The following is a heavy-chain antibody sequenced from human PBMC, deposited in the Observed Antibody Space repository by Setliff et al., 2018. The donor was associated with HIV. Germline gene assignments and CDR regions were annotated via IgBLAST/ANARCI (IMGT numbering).Heavy chain of an antibody. CDR1: GGSTSSYY. V-gene: IGHV4-59*12. CDR2: IYNSGST. J-gene: IGHJ6*03. CDR3: ARGDKQWLGALVYYYYYMDV. Sequence: PSETLSLTCTVSGGSTSSYYWSWIRQPPGKGLEWIGYIYNSGSTNYNPSLKSQVTISVDTSKNQFSLKVTSVTAADTAVYYCARGDKQWLGALVYYYYYMDVWGKGTTVTVSS. D-gene: IGHD6-19*01.